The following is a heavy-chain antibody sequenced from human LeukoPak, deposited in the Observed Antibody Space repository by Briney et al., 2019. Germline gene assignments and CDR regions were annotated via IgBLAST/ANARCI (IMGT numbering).Heavy chain of an antibody. Sequence: ETLSLTCTVSGASIRSSTYYWGWIRQPPGKGLEWIGSIYYSGSTYYNPSLKSRVTISVDTSKNQFSLKLSSVTAADTAVYYCAIVSYDSGSATFDYWGQGTLVTVSS. CDR3: AIVSYDSGSATFDY. D-gene: IGHD3-10*01. V-gene: IGHV4-39*07. CDR2: IYYSGST. CDR1: GASIRSSTYY. J-gene: IGHJ4*02.